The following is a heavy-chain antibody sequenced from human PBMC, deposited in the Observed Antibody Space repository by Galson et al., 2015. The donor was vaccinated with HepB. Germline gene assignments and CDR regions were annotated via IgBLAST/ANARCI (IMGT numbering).Heavy chain of an antibody. CDR1: GFTFSDYA. V-gene: IGHV3-23*01. D-gene: IGHD2-21*02. CDR2: ISGSGGTT. J-gene: IGHJ4*02. CDR3: VQGGGYCGGDCFYFFDN. Sequence: SLRLSCAASGFTFSDYAMTWVRQAPGKELEWVSSISGSGGTTYYADSVKGRFTISRDNSKNTLYLQMNSLRAEDTAVYYCVQGGGYCGGDCFYFFDNWGQGTLVTVSS.